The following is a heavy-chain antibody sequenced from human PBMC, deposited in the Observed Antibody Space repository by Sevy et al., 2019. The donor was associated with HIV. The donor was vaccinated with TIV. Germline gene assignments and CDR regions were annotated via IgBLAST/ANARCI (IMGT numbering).Heavy chain of an antibody. J-gene: IGHJ4*02. CDR2: IYYNGHI. D-gene: IGHD1-26*01. CDR1: GGSIISLY. Sequence: SQTLSLTCTVSGGSIISLYWNWIRQPPGKGLEWIANIYYNGHINYNPSLKSRVNLSLDTSKNQFSLRLSSMTAADTAMYYCAGENAWGRGYSWGQGTLVNVSS. V-gene: IGHV4-59*08. CDR3: AGENAWGRGYS.